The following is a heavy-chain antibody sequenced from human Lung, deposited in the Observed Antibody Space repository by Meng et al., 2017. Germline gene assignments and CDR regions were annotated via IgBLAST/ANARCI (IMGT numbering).Heavy chain of an antibody. CDR1: GGSFSDYE. D-gene: IGHD4-11*01. J-gene: IGHJ4*02. Sequence: QVPVPEWGRGLLQASGTLSLTCCVSGGSFSDYERSWIRQPPGKGLEWIGEINHSGSTNYNPSLESRATISVDTSQNNLSLKLSSVTAADSAVYYCARGPTTMAHDFDYWGQGTLVTVSS. V-gene: IGHV4-34*01. CDR3: ARGPTTMAHDFDY. CDR2: INHSGST.